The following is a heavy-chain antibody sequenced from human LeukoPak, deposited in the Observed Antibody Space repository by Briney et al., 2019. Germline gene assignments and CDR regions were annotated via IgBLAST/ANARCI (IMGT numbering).Heavy chain of an antibody. D-gene: IGHD3-16*01. Sequence: GGSLRLSCAASGFIFRTYWMMWARQAPGKGLEWVANMKGDGSEIHYVDSVRGRFTISRDNAKNSLFLQMSNLRPDDMAVYFCARPAYTAAYDLWGQGTLVTVSS. J-gene: IGHJ3*01. CDR1: GFIFRTYW. V-gene: IGHV3-7*01. CDR3: ARPAYTAAYDL. CDR2: MKGDGSEI.